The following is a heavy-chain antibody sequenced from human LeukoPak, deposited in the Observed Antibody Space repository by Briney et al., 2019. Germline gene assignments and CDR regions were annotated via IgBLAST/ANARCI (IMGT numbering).Heavy chain of an antibody. CDR3: ARDLGGVTNAFDI. CDR1: GGSVSSSGSY. D-gene: IGHD4-17*01. Sequence: SETLSLTCTVSGGSVSSSGSYWSWIRQPPGKGLEWFAYIYYSGSTTYNPSLKSRVIISVDTSKNQFSLRLSSVTAADTAVYYCARDLGGVTNAFDIWGQGTMVTVSS. V-gene: IGHV4-61*08. J-gene: IGHJ3*02. CDR2: IYYSGST.